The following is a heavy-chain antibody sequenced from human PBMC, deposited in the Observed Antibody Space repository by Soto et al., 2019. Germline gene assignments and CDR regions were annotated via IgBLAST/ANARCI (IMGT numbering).Heavy chain of an antibody. CDR1: GYTFNTYG. J-gene: IGHJ4*02. Sequence: VKVSCKASGYTFNTYGITWVRQAPGQGLEWIGWINPYNGNTKFAQKLQDRVTMTTATSTSTAYMELASLRSDDTAVYYCARGCIAVTTHLCYWGQGTLVTVSS. V-gene: IGHV1-18*01. CDR3: ARGCIAVTTHLCY. CDR2: INPYNGNT. D-gene: IGHD4-17*01.